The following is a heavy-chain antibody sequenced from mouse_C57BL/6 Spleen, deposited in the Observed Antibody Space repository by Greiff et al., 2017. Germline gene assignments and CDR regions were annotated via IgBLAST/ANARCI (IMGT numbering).Heavy chain of an antibody. Sequence: VQLQQSGAELVRPGASVKLSCTASGFTIKDYYMHWVKQRPEQGLEWIGRIDPADGDTEYAPKFQGKATMTADTSSNTAYLQLSSLTSEDTAVYYCTTSETEGFDYWGQGTTLTVSS. CDR2: IDPADGDT. V-gene: IGHV14-1*01. CDR1: GFTIKDYY. J-gene: IGHJ2*01. CDR3: TTSETEGFDY.